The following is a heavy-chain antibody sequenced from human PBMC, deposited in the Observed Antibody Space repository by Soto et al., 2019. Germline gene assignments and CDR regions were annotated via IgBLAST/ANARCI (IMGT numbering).Heavy chain of an antibody. CDR3: ARVPVIVVLDDAFDI. V-gene: IGHV3-30-3*01. D-gene: IGHD3-22*01. CDR2: ISYDGSNK. CDR1: GFTFSSYA. J-gene: IGHJ3*02. Sequence: SGGSLRLSCAASGFTFSSYAMHWVRQAPGKGLEWVAVISYDGSNKYYADSVKGRFTISRDNSKNTLYLQMNSLRAEDTAVYYWARVPVIVVLDDAFDIWGQGTMVTVSS.